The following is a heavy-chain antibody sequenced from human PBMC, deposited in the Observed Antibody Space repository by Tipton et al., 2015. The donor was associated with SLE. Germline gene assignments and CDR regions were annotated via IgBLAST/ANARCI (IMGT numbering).Heavy chain of an antibody. V-gene: IGHV3-21*01. CDR2: ISSSSSYI. D-gene: IGHD5-18*01. J-gene: IGHJ3*02. CDR1: GFTFSSCS. CDR3: AITQNGYGWRAFDI. Sequence: SLRLSCAASGFTFSSCSMNWVRQAPGKGLEWVSSISSSSSYIYYADSVKGRFTISRDNAKNTLYLQMNSLRAEDTAVYYCAITQNGYGWRAFDIWGQGTMVTVSS.